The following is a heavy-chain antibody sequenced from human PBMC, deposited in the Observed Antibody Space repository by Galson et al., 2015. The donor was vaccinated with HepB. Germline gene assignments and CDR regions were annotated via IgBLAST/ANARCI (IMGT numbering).Heavy chain of an antibody. CDR1: GFTFTIYA. CDR2: ISGSGSSP. CDR3: AKGAETYFYDSTGHTKEFQH. Sequence: SLRLSCAASGFTFTIYAMTWVRQAPGKGLEWVSTISGSGSSPYYADSVKGRFTISRDNSKNTLYLQMNSLRAEDTAVYYCAKGAETYFYDSTGHTKEFQHWGQGTLVTVSS. D-gene: IGHD3-22*01. V-gene: IGHV3-23*01. J-gene: IGHJ1*01.